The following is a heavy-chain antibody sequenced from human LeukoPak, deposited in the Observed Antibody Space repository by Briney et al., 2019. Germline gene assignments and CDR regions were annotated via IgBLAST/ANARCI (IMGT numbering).Heavy chain of an antibody. V-gene: IGHV3-23*01. CDR1: GFTFSSYA. Sequence: GGSLRLSCAASGFTFSSYAMSWVRQAPGKGLEWVSAISGSGGSTYYADSVKGRFTISRDNSKNTLYLQMNSLRAENTAVYYCAKGGCSSTSCPELDPWGQGTLVTVSS. J-gene: IGHJ5*02. CDR2: ISGSGGST. CDR3: AKGGCSSTSCPELDP. D-gene: IGHD2-2*01.